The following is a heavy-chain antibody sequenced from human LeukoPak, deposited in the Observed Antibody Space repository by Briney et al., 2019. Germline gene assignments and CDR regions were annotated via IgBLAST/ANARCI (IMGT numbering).Heavy chain of an antibody. CDR3: ARLNYYDSSAYYDAFDI. CDR2: INHSGST. CDR1: GGSFSGYY. V-gene: IGHV4-34*01. D-gene: IGHD3-22*01. J-gene: IGHJ3*02. Sequence: PSETLSLTCAVYGGSFSGYYWSWIRQPPGKGLEWIGEINHSGSTNYNPSLKSRVTISVDTSKNQFSLRLSSVTAADTAVYYCARLNYYDSSAYYDAFDIWGQGTMATVSS.